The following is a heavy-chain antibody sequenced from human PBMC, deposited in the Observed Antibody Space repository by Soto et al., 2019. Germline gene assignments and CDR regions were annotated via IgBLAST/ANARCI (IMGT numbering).Heavy chain of an antibody. CDR3: ARGAYSSGWYGDYFDY. D-gene: IGHD6-19*01. Sequence: HPGGSLRLSCAASGFTFSSYGMHWVRQAPGKGLEWVAVIWYDGSNKYYADSVKGRFTISRDNSKNTLYLQMNSLRAEDTAVYYCARGAYSSGWYGDYFDYWGQGTLVTVSS. V-gene: IGHV3-33*01. J-gene: IGHJ4*02. CDR2: IWYDGSNK. CDR1: GFTFSSYG.